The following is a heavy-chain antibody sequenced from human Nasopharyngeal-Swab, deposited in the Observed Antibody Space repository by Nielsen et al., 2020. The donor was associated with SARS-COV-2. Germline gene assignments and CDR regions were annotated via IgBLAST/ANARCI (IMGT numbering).Heavy chain of an antibody. CDR1: GYTFTSYD. Sequence: SVKVSCKASGYTFTSYDINWVRQAPGQGLEWMGGIIPIFGTANYAQKFQGRVTITADESTSTAYMELSSLRSEDTAVYYCARKRRGYYYYGMDVWGQGTTVTVSS. CDR2: IIPIFGTA. J-gene: IGHJ6*02. CDR3: ARKRRGYYYYGMDV. D-gene: IGHD3-10*01. V-gene: IGHV1-69*13.